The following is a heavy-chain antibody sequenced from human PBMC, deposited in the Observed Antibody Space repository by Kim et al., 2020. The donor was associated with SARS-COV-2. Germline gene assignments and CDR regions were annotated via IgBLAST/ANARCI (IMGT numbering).Heavy chain of an antibody. CDR2: IYYSGST. V-gene: IGHV4-31*03. D-gene: IGHD5-12*01. CDR1: GGSISSGGYY. CDR3: ARRGYSGYDSGWFDP. Sequence: SETLSLTCTVSGGSISSGGYYWSWIRQHPGKGLEWIGYIYYSGSTYYNPSLKSRVTISVDTSKNQFSLKLSSVTAADTAVYYCARRGYSGYDSGWFDPWGQGTLVTVSS. J-gene: IGHJ5*02.